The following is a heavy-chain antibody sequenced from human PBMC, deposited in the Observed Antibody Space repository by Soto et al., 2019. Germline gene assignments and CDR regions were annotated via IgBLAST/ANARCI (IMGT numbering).Heavy chain of an antibody. CDR3: GKSPLTAAGFDY. J-gene: IGHJ4*02. D-gene: IGHD6-13*01. CDR1: GFTFSNDA. V-gene: IGHV3-23*01. CDR2: ITGSGGGT. Sequence: EVQLLESGGGLVQPGGSLRLSCAASGFTFSNDAMTWVRQAPGKGLEWVSVITGSGGGTYFVDSGKGRFTISRDKSKNTVYLQMNSLRAEDTAVYYCGKSPLTAAGFDYWGQGTLVTVSS.